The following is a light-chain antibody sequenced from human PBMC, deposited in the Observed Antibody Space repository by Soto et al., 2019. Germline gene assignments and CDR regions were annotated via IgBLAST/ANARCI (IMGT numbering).Light chain of an antibody. CDR3: QQYGSSPPRP. V-gene: IGKV1-5*01. J-gene: IGKJ1*01. Sequence: DIQLNQSASILSVSVRDRVPITYRASQSISSRLAWYQQKPGKAPKLLIYDASTRATDVPDRFSGSGSGADFTLSISRLEPEDFAVYYCQQYGSSPPRPFGQGAKVDIK. CDR2: DAS. CDR1: QSISSR.